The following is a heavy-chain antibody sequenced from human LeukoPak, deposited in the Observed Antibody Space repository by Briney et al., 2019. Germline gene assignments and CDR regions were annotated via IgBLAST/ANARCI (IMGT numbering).Heavy chain of an antibody. CDR2: INPSGGST. CDR1: GYTFTSYD. J-gene: IGHJ6*02. D-gene: IGHD2-2*01. V-gene: IGHV1-46*01. CDR3: ARERVVPERFPYYYGMDV. Sequence: ASVKVSCKASGYTFTSYDINWVRQAPGQGLEWMGIINPSGGSTSYAQKFQGRVTMTRDTSTSTVYMELSSLRSEDTAVYYCARERVVPERFPYYYGMDVWGQGTTVTVSS.